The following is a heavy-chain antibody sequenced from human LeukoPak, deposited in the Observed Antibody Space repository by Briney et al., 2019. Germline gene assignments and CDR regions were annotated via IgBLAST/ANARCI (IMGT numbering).Heavy chain of an antibody. V-gene: IGHV1-46*01. CDR2: INPSGGST. Sequence: ASVKVSCKASGYTFTSYYMHWVRQAPGQGLEWMGIINPSGGSTSYAQKFQGRVTMTRDMSTSTVYMELSSLRSEDTAVYYCARARGGGVVVRGYYYYYYMDVWGTGTTVTVSS. CDR1: GYTFTSYY. CDR3: ARARGGGVVVRGYYYYYYMDV. D-gene: IGHD3-3*01. J-gene: IGHJ6*03.